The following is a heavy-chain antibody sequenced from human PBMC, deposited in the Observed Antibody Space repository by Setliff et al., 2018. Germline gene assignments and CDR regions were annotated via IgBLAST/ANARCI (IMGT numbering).Heavy chain of an antibody. CDR3: SRDLQGSGDYVVDY. Sequence: GGSLRLSCVVSGFCFSRHWMSWVRQAPGKGLEWVADITQDGSIKYYLDSVRGRFTISRDNAENSLTLQMNSFRVEDTAVYYCSRDLQGSGDYVVDYWGQGTLVTVSS. CDR1: GFCFSRHW. CDR2: ITQDGSIK. J-gene: IGHJ4*02. V-gene: IGHV3-7*01. D-gene: IGHD4-17*01.